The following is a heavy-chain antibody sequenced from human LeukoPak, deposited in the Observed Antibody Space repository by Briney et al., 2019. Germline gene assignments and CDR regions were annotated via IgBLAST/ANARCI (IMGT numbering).Heavy chain of an antibody. CDR2: INPNSGGT. Sequence: VKVSCKASGYTFTGYYMHWVRQAPGQGLEWMGWINPNSGGTNYAQKFQGRVTMTRDTSISTAYMELSRLRSDDTAVYYCARDQARRYYDSSGHLDYWGQGTLVTVSS. J-gene: IGHJ4*02. CDR1: GYTFTGYY. D-gene: IGHD3-22*01. CDR3: ARDQARRYYDSSGHLDY. V-gene: IGHV1-2*02.